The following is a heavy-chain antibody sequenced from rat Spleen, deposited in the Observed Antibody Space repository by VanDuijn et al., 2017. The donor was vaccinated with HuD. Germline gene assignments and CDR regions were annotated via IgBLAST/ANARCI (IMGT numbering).Heavy chain of an antibody. D-gene: IGHD5-1*01. Sequence: EVQLQESGPGLVKPSQSLSLTCSVTGYSITSSYRWNWIRKFPGNKLEWMGYINSAGSTNYNPSLKSRISITRDTSKNQFFLQVNSVTTEDTATYYCARRNWDLFDYWGQGVMVTVSS. CDR1: GYSITSSYR. CDR2: INSAGST. J-gene: IGHJ2*01. CDR3: ARRNWDLFDY. V-gene: IGHV3-3*01.